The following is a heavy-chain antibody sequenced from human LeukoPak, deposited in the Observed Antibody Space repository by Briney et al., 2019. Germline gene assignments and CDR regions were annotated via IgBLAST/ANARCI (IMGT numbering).Heavy chain of an antibody. CDR1: GSRFSTFA. CDR2: ISGSGSTT. V-gene: IGHV3-23*01. CDR3: AKERDKTGYFNAPFDE. D-gene: IGHD3-9*01. J-gene: IGHJ4*02. Sequence: GPCLRLSCAAFGSRFSTFAMNWVRQAPGKGLEWVSGISGSGSTTNYADSVKGRLTISRDNSNNTLFLQMDRLKGEDTAVDFCAKERDKTGYFNAPFDEWGQGTLVTVPS.